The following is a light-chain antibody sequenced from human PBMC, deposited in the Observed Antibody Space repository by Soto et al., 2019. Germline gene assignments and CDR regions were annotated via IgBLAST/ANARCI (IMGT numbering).Light chain of an antibody. J-gene: IGKJ4*01. Sequence: DIQMTQSPSSLSASVGDRVTITCRASQSISSYLNWYQQKPGKAPKLLIYAASSLQSGVPSRFSGSGSGTDFTLTISSLQPEDFATYYCQQSYSTLGTFGGGTKVEFK. CDR1: QSISSY. CDR3: QQSYSTLGT. V-gene: IGKV1-39*01. CDR2: AAS.